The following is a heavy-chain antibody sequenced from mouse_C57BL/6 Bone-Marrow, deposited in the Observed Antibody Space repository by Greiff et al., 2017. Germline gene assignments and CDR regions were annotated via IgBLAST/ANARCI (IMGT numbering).Heavy chain of an antibody. CDR3: ARLIYYGNYVWFAY. J-gene: IGHJ3*01. V-gene: IGHV5-12*01. CDR1: GFTFSDYY. CDR2: ISNGGGST. D-gene: IGHD2-1*01. Sequence: EVQRVESGGGLVQPGGSLKLSCAASGFTFSDYYMYWVRQTPEKRLEWVAYISNGGGSTYYPDTVKGRFPISRANAKNTLYLLMSRLKSEDTAMYYCARLIYYGNYVWFAYWGQGTLVTVSA.